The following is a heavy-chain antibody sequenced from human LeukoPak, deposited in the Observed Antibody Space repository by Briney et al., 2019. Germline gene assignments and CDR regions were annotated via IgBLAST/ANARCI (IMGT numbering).Heavy chain of an antibody. CDR1: GHMFTNHW. CDR2: INLGDSDT. J-gene: IGHJ5*02. D-gene: IGHD1-26*01. V-gene: IGHV5-51*01. Sequence: GESLKISCEVSGHMFTNHWIGWVRQMPGKGLEWMGIINLGDSDTKYGPSFQGQVAISLDKSISTAYLQWRSLKASDTAMYYCARRPYSGSPNWFDPWGQGTLVTVSS. CDR3: ARRPYSGSPNWFDP.